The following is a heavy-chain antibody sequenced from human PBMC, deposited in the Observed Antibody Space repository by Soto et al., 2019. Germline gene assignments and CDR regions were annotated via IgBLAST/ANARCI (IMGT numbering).Heavy chain of an antibody. CDR2: IDTSGST. V-gene: IGHV4-4*07. J-gene: IGHJ6*02. Sequence: SETLSLTCTVSGGSISTYYWSWIRQPAGKGLEWIGRIDTSGSTNYNPSHKRRVTMSVDTSKKQFSLKLTSVTAADPAVYYCARYFSNWFQTEGMDVWGQGTTVTVSS. CDR1: GGSISTYY. CDR3: ARYFSNWFQTEGMDV. D-gene: IGHD4-4*01.